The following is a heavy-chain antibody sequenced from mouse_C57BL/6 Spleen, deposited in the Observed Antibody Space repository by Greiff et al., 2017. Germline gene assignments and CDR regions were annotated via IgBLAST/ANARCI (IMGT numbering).Heavy chain of an antibody. J-gene: IGHJ2*01. V-gene: IGHV3-6*01. D-gene: IGHD2-4*01. CDR2: ISYDGSN. Sequence: ESGPGLVKPAQSLSLTCSVTGYSITSGYFWYWIRQFPGNKLEWMGYISYDGSNNYNPSIKNRISLTRDKSKNQFFLKLNSVTTEDTATYYCGREGANMITFDDWGQGTTLTVSS. CDR3: GREGANMITFDD. CDR1: GYSITSGYF.